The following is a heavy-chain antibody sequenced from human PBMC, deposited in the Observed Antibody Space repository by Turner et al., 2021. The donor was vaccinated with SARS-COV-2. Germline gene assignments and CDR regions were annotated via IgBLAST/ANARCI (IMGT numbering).Heavy chain of an antibody. V-gene: IGHV3-21*01. J-gene: IGHJ6*02. CDR2: ISSSSIYI. Sequence: EVQLADSGGGLVKPGGCLRLSCAAFRFTLSSYSRNWVRQAPGNGLEWVSSISSSSIYIYYADSVKGRCTISRDNAKNSLYLQMNSLSAEDTAVYYCSSIAAADPKYYHYYGMDVWGQGTTVTVSS. CDR1: RFTLSSYS. CDR3: SSIAAADPKYYHYYGMDV. D-gene: IGHD6-13*01.